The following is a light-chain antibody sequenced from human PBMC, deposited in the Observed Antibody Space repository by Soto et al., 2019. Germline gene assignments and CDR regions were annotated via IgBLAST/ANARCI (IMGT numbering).Light chain of an antibody. CDR1: RDISSA. V-gene: IGKV1-27*01. J-gene: IGKJ2*01. Sequence: DVQMTQSPSSLSASVGDRVTITCRASRDISSALAWYQQKPGKVPKLLIYAASTLHAGVQSRFSCSGSRTFFTLTINSLQPEDVATYYCQTYNSAPNTFGRGTRLEIK. CDR2: AAS. CDR3: QTYNSAPNT.